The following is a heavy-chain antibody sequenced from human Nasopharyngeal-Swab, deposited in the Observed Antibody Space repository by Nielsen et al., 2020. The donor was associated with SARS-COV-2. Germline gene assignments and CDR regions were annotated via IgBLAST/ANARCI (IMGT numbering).Heavy chain of an antibody. CDR3: AKVRFSMYFFDMDV. CDR2: SASDDNT. V-gene: IGHV3-23*01. Sequence: GSLRLSCAASGYTFSSYAMNWVRQAPGKGLEWVSTSASDDNTFYADSVKGRFTISRDKSKSTVHLQMNSLRAEDTAVYFCAKVRFSMYFFDMDVWGQGTTVTVSS. J-gene: IGHJ6*03. CDR1: GYTFSSYA. D-gene: IGHD3-3*01.